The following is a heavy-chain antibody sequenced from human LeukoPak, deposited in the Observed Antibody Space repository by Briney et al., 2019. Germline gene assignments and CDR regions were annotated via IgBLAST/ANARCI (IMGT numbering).Heavy chain of an antibody. V-gene: IGHV1-2*02. CDR3: ARFGGMIIDY. J-gene: IGHJ4*02. D-gene: IGHD3-10*01. CDR1: GYTFTDYY. Sequence: GASVKVSFKASGYTFTDYYMHWIRQAPGQGLEWMGWISPSSGETSYAQKFQGRVTMTRDTSINTAYMEVSRLRSDDTAMYYCARFGGMIIDYWGQGTLVTVSS. CDR2: ISPSSGET.